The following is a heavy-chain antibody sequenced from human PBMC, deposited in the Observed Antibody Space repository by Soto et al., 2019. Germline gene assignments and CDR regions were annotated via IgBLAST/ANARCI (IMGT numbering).Heavy chain of an antibody. CDR3: AAGGDYVFGDAWDFQH. Sequence: GGSLRLSCAASGFTFSSYSMNWVRQAPGKGLEWVSSISSSSSYIYYADSVKGRFTISRDNAKNSLYLQMNSLRAEDTAVYYCAAGGDYVFGDAWDFQHWGQGTLVTVSS. CDR2: ISSSSSYI. D-gene: IGHD4-17*01. CDR1: GFTFSSYS. V-gene: IGHV3-21*01. J-gene: IGHJ1*01.